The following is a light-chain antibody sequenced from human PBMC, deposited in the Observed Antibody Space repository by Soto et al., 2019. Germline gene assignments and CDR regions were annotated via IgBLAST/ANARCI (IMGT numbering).Light chain of an antibody. Sequence: QSVLTQPPSASGTPGQRVTISCSGSSSNIGSNYVYWYQQFPGTAPRLLIYGNYQRPSGVPDRFSGSKSGTSASLAISGLRSEDEADYYCASWDDSLNGPVFGGGTKLTVL. V-gene: IGLV1-47*02. CDR3: ASWDDSLNGPV. CDR1: SSNIGSNY. CDR2: GNY. J-gene: IGLJ2*01.